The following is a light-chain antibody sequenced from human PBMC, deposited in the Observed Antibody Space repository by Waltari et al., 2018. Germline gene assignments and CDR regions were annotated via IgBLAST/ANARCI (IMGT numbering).Light chain of an antibody. CDR1: QSVSRS. CDR2: GAS. Sequence: EIVLTQSPGTLSLSPGERATLSCRASQSVSRSLAWYQQKPGQAPRLLIYGASSRVTGVPDRFSGSGSGTDFSLTISRLEPEDFAVYYCQHYVRLPVSFGQGTKVEIK. V-gene: IGKV3-20*01. CDR3: QHYVRLPVS. J-gene: IGKJ1*01.